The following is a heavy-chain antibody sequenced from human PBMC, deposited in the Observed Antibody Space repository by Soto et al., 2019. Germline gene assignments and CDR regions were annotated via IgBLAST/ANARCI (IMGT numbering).Heavy chain of an antibody. CDR3: GKVEEHIRFFGNTYYRAF. Sequence: GSLRLSCAASGFTFSSYAMSWVRQAPGKGLEWISAISGSGGSTYYADSVKGRFTISRDNSKNTLYLQMNSLRAESTAVYYCGKVEEHIRFFGNTYYRAFWGKGTTVPVS. CDR2: ISGSGGST. CDR1: GFTFSSYA. D-gene: IGHD3-3*02. J-gene: IGHJ6*03. V-gene: IGHV3-23*01.